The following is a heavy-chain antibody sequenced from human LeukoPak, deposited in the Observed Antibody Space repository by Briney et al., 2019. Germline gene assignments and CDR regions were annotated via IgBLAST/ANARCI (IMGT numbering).Heavy chain of an antibody. CDR2: IYSRGST. Sequence: SETLSLTCIVSGGSISSSNYYWGWIRQSPGKGLEWIGSIYSRGSTYYNPSLKSRVIVSSDMSKNQFSLKLSSVTAADTAVYYCARDSHGDAFDIWGQGTMVTVSS. V-gene: IGHV4-39*07. CDR1: GGSISSSNYY. CDR3: ARDSHGDAFDI. J-gene: IGHJ3*02.